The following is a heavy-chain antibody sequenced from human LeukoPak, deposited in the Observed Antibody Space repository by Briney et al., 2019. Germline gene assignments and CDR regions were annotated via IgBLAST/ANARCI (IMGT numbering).Heavy chain of an antibody. Sequence: SETLSLTCSGSSDSISSSSYLWVWVRQPPGKGLEWIGDIYSNGHISYNPSLKSRAAISVDTSKNQFSLNLSSVTAADTAVYYCARRHYGSGNIDSWGQGTLVTVSS. D-gene: IGHD3-10*01. V-gene: IGHV4-39*01. CDR2: IYSNGHI. CDR3: ARRHYGSGNIDS. CDR1: SDSISSSSYL. J-gene: IGHJ4*02.